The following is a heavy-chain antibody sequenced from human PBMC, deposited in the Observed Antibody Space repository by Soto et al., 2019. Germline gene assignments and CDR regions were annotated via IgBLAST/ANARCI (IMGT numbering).Heavy chain of an antibody. CDR2: ITSDGKSK. Sequence: VGSLRLSCAASGFNFSNHWMHWVRQRPAEGLVWVSRITSDGKSKAYAESVKGRFAISRDNAKNTLYLQMNGLTAEDTAVYYCARETGDWPLNWFDPWGQGTLVTVSS. D-gene: IGHD2-21*02. CDR3: ARETGDWPLNWFDP. J-gene: IGHJ5*02. V-gene: IGHV3-74*01. CDR1: GFNFSNHW.